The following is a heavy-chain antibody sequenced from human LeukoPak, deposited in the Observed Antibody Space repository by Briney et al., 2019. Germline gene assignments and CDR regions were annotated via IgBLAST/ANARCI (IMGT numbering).Heavy chain of an antibody. CDR1: GFTFSSYA. CDR2: ITSSGAAT. CDR3: AKPLDYGDYPGAFGI. D-gene: IGHD4-17*01. Sequence: PGGSLRLSCAASGFTFSSYAMSWVRQAPGKGLEWVSSITSSGAATYYADSVKGRFTISRDNSKNTLYLQMNSLRAEDTAVYYCAKPLDYGDYPGAFGIWGQGTMVTVSS. J-gene: IGHJ3*02. V-gene: IGHV3-23*01.